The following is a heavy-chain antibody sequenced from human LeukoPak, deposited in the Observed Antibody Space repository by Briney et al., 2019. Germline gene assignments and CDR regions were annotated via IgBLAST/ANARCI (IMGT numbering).Heavy chain of an antibody. CDR3: AKDPVAVAGTSMDV. J-gene: IGHJ6*04. V-gene: IGHV3-30*02. Sequence: TGGSLRLSCAASGFTFSSYGMHLVRQAPGKGLEWVAFIRYDGSNKYYADSVKGRFTISRDNSKNTLYLQMNSLRAEDTAVYYCAKDPVAVAGTSMDVWGKGTTVTVSS. CDR2: IRYDGSNK. CDR1: GFTFSSYG. D-gene: IGHD6-19*01.